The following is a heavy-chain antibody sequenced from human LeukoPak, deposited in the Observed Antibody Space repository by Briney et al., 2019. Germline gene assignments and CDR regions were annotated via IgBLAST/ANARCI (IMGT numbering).Heavy chain of an antibody. Sequence: GGSLRLSCAASGFTLSTYAMTWVRQAPGKGLEWVSSITGGGTNIYYADSVKGRFTISRDDSRNTLYLQMNSLRADDTALYYCAKDRRTSSYSSLDYWGHGTLVTVSS. D-gene: IGHD2-15*01. J-gene: IGHJ4*01. CDR2: ITGGGTNI. CDR3: AKDRRTSSYSSLDY. V-gene: IGHV3-23*01. CDR1: GFTLSTYA.